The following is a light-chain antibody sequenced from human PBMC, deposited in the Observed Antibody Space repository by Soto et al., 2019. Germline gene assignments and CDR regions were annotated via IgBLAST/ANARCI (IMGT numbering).Light chain of an antibody. CDR2: LGS. J-gene: IGKJ1*01. Sequence: DIVMSQSPLSLPVTPGEPASISCRSSQSLLNSQGYNYLDWYLQKPGQSPQLLIYLGSTRASGVPDRFSGSGSGTDFTLKISRVEAEDVGIYFCMQALQTPWTFGHGTKVEIQ. V-gene: IGKV2-28*01. CDR1: QSLLNSQGYNY. CDR3: MQALQTPWT.